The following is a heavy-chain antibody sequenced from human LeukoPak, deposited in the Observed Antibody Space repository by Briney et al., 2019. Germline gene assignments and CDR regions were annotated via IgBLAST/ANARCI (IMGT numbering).Heavy chain of an antibody. J-gene: IGHJ4*02. D-gene: IGHD3-16*02. CDR3: ARDRSITFGGVIAH. CDR1: GLTFSSYS. V-gene: IGHV3-21*01. Sequence: GGSLRLSCAASGLTFSSYSMDGVRQAPGKGLEWVSSISSSSSYIYYADSVKGRFTISRDNAKNSLYLQMNSLRAEDTAVYYCARDRSITFGGVIAHWGQGTLVTVSS. CDR2: ISSSSSYI.